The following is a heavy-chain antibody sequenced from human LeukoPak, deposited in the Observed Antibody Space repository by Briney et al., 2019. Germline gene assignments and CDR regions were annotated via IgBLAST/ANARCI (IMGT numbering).Heavy chain of an antibody. J-gene: IGHJ5*02. Sequence: SETLSLTCTVSGGSISSSSYYWGWIRQPPGKGLEWIGSIYYSGSTYYNPSLKSRVTISVDTSKNQFPLKLSSVTAADTAVYYCARFMIVVPAAPRGWFDPWGQGTLVTVSS. CDR1: GGSISSSSYY. V-gene: IGHV4-39*01. CDR3: ARFMIVVPAAPRGWFDP. CDR2: IYYSGST. D-gene: IGHD2-2*01.